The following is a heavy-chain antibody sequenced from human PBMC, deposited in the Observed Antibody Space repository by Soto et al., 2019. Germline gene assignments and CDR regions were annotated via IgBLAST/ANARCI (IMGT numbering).Heavy chain of an antibody. V-gene: IGHV1-46*01. J-gene: IGHJ4*02. Sequence: ASVKVSCKASGYTFTSYYMHWVRQAPGQGLEWMGIINPSGGSTSYAQKFQGRVTMTRDTSTSTVYMELSSLRSEDTAVYYCARDRVLPGHKIHKSPEPAPELDYWGQGTLVTVSS. CDR1: GYTFTSYY. CDR2: INPSGGST. CDR3: ARDRVLPGHKIHKSPEPAPELDY. D-gene: IGHD1-1*01.